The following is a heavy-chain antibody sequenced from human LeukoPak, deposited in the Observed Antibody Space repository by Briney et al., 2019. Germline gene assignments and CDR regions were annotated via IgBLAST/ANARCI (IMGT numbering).Heavy chain of an antibody. CDR2: ISGSGGST. J-gene: IGHJ4*02. D-gene: IGHD2-2*01. V-gene: IGHV3-23*01. CDR1: GFTFSSYA. CDR3: AKDRRWAVPAATFLDY. Sequence: GGSLRLSCAASGFTFSSYAMSWARQAPGEGLEWVSAISGSGGSTYYADSVKGRFTISRDNSKNTLYLQMNSLRAEDTAVYYCAKDRRWAVPAATFLDYWGQGTLVTVSS.